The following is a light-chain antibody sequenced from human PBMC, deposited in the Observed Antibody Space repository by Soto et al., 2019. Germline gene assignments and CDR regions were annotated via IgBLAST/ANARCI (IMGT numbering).Light chain of an antibody. CDR2: GAS. CDR3: HQYDSSRT. CDR1: QTVTSTF. Sequence: EIVLTQSPGTLSLSPGERATLSCRASQTVTSTFLAWYQQKPGQAPRLLIYGASRRATGIPVRLSGSGSGTDFTLTITRLEPEDFAVYYCHQYDSSRTFGQGTKVEMK. J-gene: IGKJ1*01. V-gene: IGKV3-20*01.